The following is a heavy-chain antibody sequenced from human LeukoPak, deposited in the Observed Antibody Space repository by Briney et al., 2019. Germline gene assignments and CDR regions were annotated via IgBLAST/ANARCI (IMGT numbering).Heavy chain of an antibody. Sequence: SETLSLTCTVSGGSISSGDYYWTWIRRHPGKGLEWIGNIYYSGSTYYNPSLKSRVTMSVDTSKNQFSLKLISVTAADTAVYYCARSRDPLLDYWGQGTLVTVSS. J-gene: IGHJ4*02. CDR2: IYYSGST. CDR1: GGSISSGDYY. V-gene: IGHV4-31*03. CDR3: ARSRDPLLDY.